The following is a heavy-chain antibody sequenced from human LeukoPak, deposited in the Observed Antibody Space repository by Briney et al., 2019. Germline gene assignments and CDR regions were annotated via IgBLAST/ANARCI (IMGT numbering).Heavy chain of an antibody. J-gene: IGHJ4*02. CDR3: ARVRGVAGTYAFDY. Sequence: PLTLSLTCTVSGGSISSYSRSWVRQPAEGGLEWSGGIYTSGSTNYNPSLKSRVTISVDTSKNQFSLKLSSVTAADPAVYYCARVRGVAGTYAFDYWGRGTVVTVSS. CDR2: IYTSGST. D-gene: IGHD6-19*01. V-gene: IGHV4-4*07. CDR1: GGSISSYS.